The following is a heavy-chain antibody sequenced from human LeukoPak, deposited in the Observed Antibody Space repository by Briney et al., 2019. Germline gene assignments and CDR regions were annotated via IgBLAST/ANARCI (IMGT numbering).Heavy chain of an antibody. J-gene: IGHJ4*02. CDR2: ISGDGGST. CDR1: GFTFSNYA. CDR3: AKTSKYSTTWYDY. V-gene: IGHV3-23*01. Sequence: PGGSLRLSCAASGFTFSNYAMSXXXXXXXXXXXXXSGISGDGGSTYYADSVKGRFTISRGSSENALYLQMNSLRAEDTAVYYCAKTSKYSTTWYDYWGQGTLVTVSS. D-gene: IGHD6-13*01.